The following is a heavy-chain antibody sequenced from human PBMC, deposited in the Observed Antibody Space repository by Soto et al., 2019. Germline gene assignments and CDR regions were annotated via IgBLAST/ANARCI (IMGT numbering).Heavy chain of an antibody. CDR2: ISGVGCSP. V-gene: IGHV3-23*01. CDR1: GFTLSSYA. CDR3: AKDTRGYSYGRPLLNYYDSSGYYLGPARNASDI. J-gene: IGHJ3*02. D-gene: IGHD3-22*01. Sequence: GGSLSLSCAGSGFTLSSYAMGGVRQVPWAGLRWSSAISGVGCSPYYADSVKGRFTIPSDNSKNTLYLQMNSLRAEDTAVYYCAKDTRGYSYGRPLLNYYDSSGYYLGPARNASDIWGQGTMVTVSS.